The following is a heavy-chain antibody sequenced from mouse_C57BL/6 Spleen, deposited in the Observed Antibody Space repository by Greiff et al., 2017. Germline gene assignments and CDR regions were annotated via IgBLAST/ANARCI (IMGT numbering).Heavy chain of an antibody. D-gene: IGHD2-5*01. CDR2: INYDGSST. CDR3: ARGAYYSNYAMDY. Sequence: EVQLVESEGGLVHPGSSMKLSCTASGFTFSDYYMAWVRQVPEKGLEWVANINYDGSSTYYLDSLKSRFIISRDNAKNILYLQMSSLKSEDTATYYCARGAYYSNYAMDYWGQGTSVTVSS. V-gene: IGHV5-16*01. J-gene: IGHJ4*01. CDR1: GFTFSDYY.